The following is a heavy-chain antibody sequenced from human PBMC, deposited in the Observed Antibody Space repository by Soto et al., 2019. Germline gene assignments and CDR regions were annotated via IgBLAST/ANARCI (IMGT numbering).Heavy chain of an antibody. J-gene: IGHJ4*02. V-gene: IGHV1-18*03. CDR3: ARDYCPGGVCYTIFDY. Sequence: ASVKVSCKASGYTFTSYGISWVRQAPGQGLEWMGWISAYNGNTNYAQKLQGRVTMTTDTSTSTAYMELRSLRAEDMAVYYCARDYCPGGVCYTIFDYWGRGTLVTVSS. CDR2: ISAYNGNT. D-gene: IGHD2-8*02. CDR1: GYTFTSYG.